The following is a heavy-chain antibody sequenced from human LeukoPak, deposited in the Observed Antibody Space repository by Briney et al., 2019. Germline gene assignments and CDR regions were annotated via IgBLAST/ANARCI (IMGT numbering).Heavy chain of an antibody. CDR2: INSDGSST. CDR1: GFTFSSYW. V-gene: IGHV3-74*01. CDR3: ARGHSSSWSYYYGMDV. J-gene: IGHJ6*04. D-gene: IGHD6-13*01. Sequence: GGSLRLSCAASGFTFSSYWMHWVRQAPGKGLVWVSRINSDGSSTSYADSVKGRFTISRDNAKNTLYLQMNSLRAEDTAVYYCARGHSSSWSYYYGMDVWGKGTTVTVSS.